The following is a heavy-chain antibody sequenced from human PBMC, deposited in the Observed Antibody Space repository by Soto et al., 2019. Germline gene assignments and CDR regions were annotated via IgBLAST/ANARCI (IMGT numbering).Heavy chain of an antibody. D-gene: IGHD3-10*01. CDR3: ARDWDSSGLFDP. CDR1: GYSINSGYF. CDR2: ISHGGSP. Sequence: PSETLSLTCTVSGYSINSGYFWAWIRQPPGKGLEWIGSISHGGSPHYNPSLKSRVIISVDTSKNQFSLSLTSVTAADTAVYYCARDWDSSGLFDPWGQGALVTVSS. V-gene: IGHV4-38-2*02. J-gene: IGHJ5*02.